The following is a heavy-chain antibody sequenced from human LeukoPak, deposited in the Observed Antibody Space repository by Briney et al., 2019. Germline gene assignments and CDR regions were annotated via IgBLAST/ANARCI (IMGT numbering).Heavy chain of an antibody. CDR1: GGSISGYY. J-gene: IGHJ4*02. Sequence: SETLSLTCTVSGGSISGYYWSWIRQPPGKGLEWIGDIHYSGSTNYNPSLKSRVTISVDTSKNQFSLKLTSVTAADTAVYYCARWGSYSSSSTFGYWGQGTLVTVSS. CDR3: ARWGSYSSSSTFGY. D-gene: IGHD6-6*01. CDR2: IHYSGST. V-gene: IGHV4-59*01.